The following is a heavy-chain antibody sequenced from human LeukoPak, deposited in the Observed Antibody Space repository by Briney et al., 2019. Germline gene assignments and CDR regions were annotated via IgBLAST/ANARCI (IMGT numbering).Heavy chain of an antibody. V-gene: IGHV3-15*01. CDR3: TTASVTLVRGVINPDAFDV. CDR1: GFTFSNAW. J-gene: IGHJ3*01. CDR2: IMSKTDGGTT. D-gene: IGHD3-10*01. Sequence: GGSLRRSCAASGFTFSNAWMSWVRQAPGKGLEGVVRIMSKTDGGTTAYAAPVKGRFTISRDDSKNTLYLQMKGLETEDTAVYYCTTASVTLVRGVINPDAFDVWGLGKMVIVSS.